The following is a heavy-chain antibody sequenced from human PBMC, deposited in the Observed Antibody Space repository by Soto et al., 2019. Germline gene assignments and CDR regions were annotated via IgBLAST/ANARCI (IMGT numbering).Heavy chain of an antibody. CDR2: ISAYNGNT. Sequence: ASVKVSCKASGYTFTSYGISWVRQAPGQGLEWMGWISAYNGNTNYAQKLQGRVTITADESTSTAYMELSSLRSEDTAVYYCARDVSGYDYYYYGMDVWGQGTTVTVSS. CDR1: GYTFTSYG. V-gene: IGHV1-18*01. J-gene: IGHJ6*02. D-gene: IGHD5-12*01. CDR3: ARDVSGYDYYYYGMDV.